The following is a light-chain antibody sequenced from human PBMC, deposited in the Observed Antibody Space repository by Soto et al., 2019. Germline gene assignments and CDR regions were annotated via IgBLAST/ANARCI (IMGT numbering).Light chain of an antibody. CDR1: SSNIGTYS. Sequence: QSVLTQPPSASGTPGQRVTISCSGSSSNIGTYSVSWYQHFPGTAPRLLIYSDNQRPSGVPDRFSASKSGASASLAISGLQSEDEADFYCAAWDDSLNGGVFGTGIKLTVL. J-gene: IGLJ1*01. V-gene: IGLV1-44*01. CDR2: SDN. CDR3: AAWDDSLNGGV.